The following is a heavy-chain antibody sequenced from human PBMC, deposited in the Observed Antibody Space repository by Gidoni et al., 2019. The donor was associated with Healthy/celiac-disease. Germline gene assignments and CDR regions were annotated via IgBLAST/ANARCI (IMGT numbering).Heavy chain of an antibody. CDR2: ISSSSSYI. CDR1: GFHFSSYS. V-gene: IGHV3-21*01. D-gene: IGHD3-9*01. J-gene: IGHJ4*02. CDR3: ARDDSTVGILTGYYGY. Sequence: EVQLVESGGGLVKPGGSLSLTCAASGFHFSSYSMIWVRQAPGKGLEWVSSISSSSSYIYYADSVKGRFTISRDNAKNSLYLQMNSLRAEDTAVYYCARDDSTVGILTGYYGYWGQGTLVTVSS.